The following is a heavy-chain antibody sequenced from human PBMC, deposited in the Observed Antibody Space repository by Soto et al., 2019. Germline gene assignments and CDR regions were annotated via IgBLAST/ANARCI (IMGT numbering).Heavy chain of an antibody. Sequence: QVQLQESGPGLVKPSGTLSLTCAVSGDSISNSRWWTWVRQPPGKGLEWIGDIFHSGDTNYYPSLKSRVFISLDKFQNQFSLKVRSVTAADTAVYYCAYSTGWYRHDVWGQGTLVTVSS. D-gene: IGHD6-19*01. J-gene: IGHJ3*01. CDR3: AYSTGWYRHDV. CDR1: GDSISNSRW. CDR2: IFHSGDT. V-gene: IGHV4-4*02.